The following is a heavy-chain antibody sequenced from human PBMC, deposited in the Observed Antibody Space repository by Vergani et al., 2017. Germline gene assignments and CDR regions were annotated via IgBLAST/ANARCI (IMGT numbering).Heavy chain of an antibody. Sequence: EVQLVESGGGLVKPGGSLRLSCAASGFTFSSYSMNWVRQAPGKGLEWVSSISSSSSYIYYADTVKGRFTISRDNAKNSLYLQMNSLRTEDTAVYYFARSVDTAMVPPLWGQGTLVTVSS. D-gene: IGHD5-18*01. CDR3: ARSVDTAMVPPL. CDR1: GFTFSSYS. J-gene: IGHJ4*02. CDR2: ISSSSSYI. V-gene: IGHV3-21*01.